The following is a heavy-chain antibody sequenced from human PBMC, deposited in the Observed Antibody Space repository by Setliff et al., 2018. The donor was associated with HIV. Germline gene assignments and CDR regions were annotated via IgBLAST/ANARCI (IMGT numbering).Heavy chain of an antibody. CDR2: IYYSGST. CDR3: ARGDGYSGYDDY. J-gene: IGHJ4*02. Sequence: KTSETLSLTCTVSDGSISSYYWSWIRQPPGKGLEWIGYIYYSGSTNYNPSLKSRVTISVDTSKNQFSLKLSSVTAADTAVYYCARGDGYSGYDDYWGQGTLVTVSS. V-gene: IGHV4-59*01. D-gene: IGHD5-12*01. CDR1: DGSISSYY.